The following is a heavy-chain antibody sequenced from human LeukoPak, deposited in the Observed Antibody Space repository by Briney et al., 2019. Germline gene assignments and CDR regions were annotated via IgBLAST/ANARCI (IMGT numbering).Heavy chain of an antibody. Sequence: GASVKVSCKASGFTFTSSAMQWVRPARGQRLEWIGWIVVGSGNTNYAQKFQERVTITRGMSTSTAYMELSSLRSEDTAVYYCAVTYYDFWSGHPGYYYGMDVWGQGTTVTVSS. J-gene: IGHJ6*02. D-gene: IGHD3-3*01. CDR3: AVTYYDFWSGHPGYYYGMDV. CDR1: GFTFTSSA. CDR2: IVVGSGNT. V-gene: IGHV1-58*02.